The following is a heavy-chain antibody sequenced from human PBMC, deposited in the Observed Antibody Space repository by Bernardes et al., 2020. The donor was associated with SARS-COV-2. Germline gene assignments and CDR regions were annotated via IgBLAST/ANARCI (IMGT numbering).Heavy chain of an antibody. CDR3: TTATEMIVGATTFF. V-gene: IGHV3-15*01. J-gene: IGHJ4*02. D-gene: IGHD1-26*01. CDR2: IKSQTDGGTT. Sequence: GGFLRLSCAASGFPFSNAWMSWVRQAPGKGLEWVGRIKSQTDGGTTDYAAPVKGRFTISRDDSKNTLYLQMNSLKTEDTAVYYCTTATEMIVGATTFFWGQGTLVTVSS. CDR1: GFPFSNAW.